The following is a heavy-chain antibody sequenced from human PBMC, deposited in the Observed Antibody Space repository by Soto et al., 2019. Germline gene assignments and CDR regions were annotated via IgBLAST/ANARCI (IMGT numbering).Heavy chain of an antibody. CDR2: ISYDGSNK. J-gene: IGHJ4*02. D-gene: IGHD1-26*01. CDR1: GFTFSSYG. V-gene: IGHV3-30*18. CDR3: AKDQDSGSYYPPFNY. Sequence: QVQLVESGGGLVQPGRSLRLSCAASGFTFSSYGMHWVRQAPGKGLEWVAVISYDGSNKYYADSVKGRFTISRDNSKNALYLQMNSLRAEDTAVYYCAKDQDSGSYYPPFNYWGQGTLVTVSS.